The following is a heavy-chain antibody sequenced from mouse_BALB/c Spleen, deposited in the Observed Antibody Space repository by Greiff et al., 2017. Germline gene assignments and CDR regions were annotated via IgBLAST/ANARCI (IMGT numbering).Heavy chain of an antibody. V-gene: IGHV5-6-5*01. CDR1: GFTFSSYA. J-gene: IGHJ4*01. D-gene: IGHD2-4*01. Sequence: EVKLMESGGGLVKPGGSLKLSCAASGFTFSSYAMSWVRQTPEKRLEWVASISSGGSTYYPDSVKGRFTISRDNARNILYLQMSSLRSEDTAMYYCARGRDYDLYAMDYWGQGTSVTVSS. CDR2: ISSGGST. CDR3: ARGRDYDLYAMDY.